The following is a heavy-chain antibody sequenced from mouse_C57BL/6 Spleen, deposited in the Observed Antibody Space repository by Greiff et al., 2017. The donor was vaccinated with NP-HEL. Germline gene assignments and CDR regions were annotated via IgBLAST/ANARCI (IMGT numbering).Heavy chain of an antibody. J-gene: IGHJ1*03. CDR1: GYTFTSYW. CDR3: ARYYYGSSYWYFDV. V-gene: IGHV1-55*01. Sequence: QVQLQQPGAELVKPGASVKMSCKASGYTFTSYWITWVKQRPGQGLEWIGDIYPGSGSTNYNEKFKSKATLTVDTSSSTAYMQISSLTSKDSAVYYCARYYYGSSYWYFDVWGTGTTVTVSS. D-gene: IGHD1-1*01. CDR2: IYPGSGST.